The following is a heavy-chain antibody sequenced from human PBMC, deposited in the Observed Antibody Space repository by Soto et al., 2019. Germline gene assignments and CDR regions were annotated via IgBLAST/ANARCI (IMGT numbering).Heavy chain of an antibody. CDR3: ARWGTTGGLDV. J-gene: IGHJ4*02. CDR2: MSYDGSNK. CDR1: GFTFRSFG. D-gene: IGHD3-16*01. V-gene: IGHV3-30*19. Sequence: QVQLVESGGGVVQPGRSLRLSCVGSGFTFRSFGIHWVRQAPGKGLEWVALMSYDGSNKYYEDSVKGRFTISRDNSRNTVKLQMNSLRLEDTALYYCARWGTTGGLDVWGQGTVVSVSS.